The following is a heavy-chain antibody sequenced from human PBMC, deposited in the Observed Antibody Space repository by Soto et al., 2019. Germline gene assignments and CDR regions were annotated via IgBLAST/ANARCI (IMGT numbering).Heavy chain of an antibody. D-gene: IGHD3-3*01. Sequence: ASAKVSCKASGYTFTSYGISWVRQAPGQGLEWMGWISAYNGNTNYAQKLQGRVTMTTDTSTSTAYMELRSLRSDDTAVYYCAREYGVGSLYYYYYYGMDVWGQGTTVTVSS. CDR2: ISAYNGNT. V-gene: IGHV1-18*01. J-gene: IGHJ6*02. CDR3: AREYGVGSLYYYYYYGMDV. CDR1: GYTFTSYG.